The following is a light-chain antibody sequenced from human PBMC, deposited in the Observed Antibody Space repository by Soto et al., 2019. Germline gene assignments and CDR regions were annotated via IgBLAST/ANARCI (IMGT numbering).Light chain of an antibody. V-gene: IGLV3-1*01. Sequence: SYELTQAPSVSVSPGQTASITCSGDELGDKYACWYQQKPGQSPVLVIYQDDKRPSGIPERFSGSNSGNTATLTISGTQAVDEADYYCQAWDSSTVVFGGGTKVTVL. CDR1: ELGDKY. J-gene: IGLJ2*01. CDR2: QDD. CDR3: QAWDSSTVV.